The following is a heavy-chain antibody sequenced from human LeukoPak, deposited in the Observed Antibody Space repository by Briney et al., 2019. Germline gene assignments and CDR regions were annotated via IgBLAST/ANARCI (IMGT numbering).Heavy chain of an antibody. D-gene: IGHD3-22*01. Sequence: ASVKVSCKASGYTFTSYGISWVRQAPGQGLEWMGWISAYNGNTNHAQKLQGRVTMTTDTSTSTAYMELRSLRSDDTAVYYCARGATLYYYDSSGYFYWGQGTLVTVSS. CDR1: GYTFTSYG. CDR2: ISAYNGNT. V-gene: IGHV1-18*01. J-gene: IGHJ4*02. CDR3: ARGATLYYYDSSGYFY.